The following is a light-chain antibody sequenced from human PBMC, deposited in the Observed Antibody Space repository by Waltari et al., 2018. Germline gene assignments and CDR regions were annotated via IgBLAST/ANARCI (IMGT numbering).Light chain of an antibody. J-gene: IGKJ1*01. Sequence: DIQMTQSPSTLSASVGDIVTITCRASQTINGWLAWYQQKPGKAPELLIHDASTLESGVPPRFSGSGSGTEFTLTISSVQPEDVATYYCQQYLLFWTFGQGTRVEIK. CDR3: QQYLLFWT. CDR2: DAS. CDR1: QTINGW. V-gene: IGKV1-5*01.